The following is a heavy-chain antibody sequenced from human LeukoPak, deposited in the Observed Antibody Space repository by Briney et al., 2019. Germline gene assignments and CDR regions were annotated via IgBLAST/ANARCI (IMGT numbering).Heavy chain of an antibody. J-gene: IGHJ4*02. CDR3: ARFSGYSSRGGYFDY. Sequence: GASVKVSCKASGGTFSSYAISWVRQAPGQGLEWMGGIIPIFGTANYAQKFQGRVTITADESTSTAYMELSSLRSEDTAVYYCARFSGYSSRGGYFDYWGQGTLVTVSS. CDR1: GGTFSSYA. V-gene: IGHV1-69*13. D-gene: IGHD6-13*01. CDR2: IIPIFGTA.